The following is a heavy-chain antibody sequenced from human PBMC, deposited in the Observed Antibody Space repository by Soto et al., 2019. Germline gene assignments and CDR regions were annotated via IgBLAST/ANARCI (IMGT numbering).Heavy chain of an antibody. CDR3: ARDRSTYGGGGTGEVKENWCDP. Sequence: QVQLQESGPGVVKASETLSLTCSVSGGSISRYYWSWIRQPPGKGLEWIGYAYYSGDTGYNPSLQIRGTMAVDTSKNQVSLKLTSVTAAEPAVYYCARDRSTYGGGGTGEVKENWCDPWGQGALVTVSS. J-gene: IGHJ5*02. V-gene: IGHV4-59*01. D-gene: IGHD2-2*01. CDR2: AYYSGDT. CDR1: GGSISRYY.